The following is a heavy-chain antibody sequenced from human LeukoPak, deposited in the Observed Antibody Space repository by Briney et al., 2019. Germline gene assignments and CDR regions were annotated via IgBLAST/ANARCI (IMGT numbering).Heavy chain of an antibody. D-gene: IGHD3-22*01. V-gene: IGHV1-2*02. Sequence: EASVEVSCKASGYTFIGNYMHWVRQAPGQGLEWMGWINPNSGGTNYAQKFQGRVTMTRDTSISTAYMELNRLRSDDTAVYYCARGSYDSSDFEYFHHWGQGTLVTVSS. CDR2: INPNSGGT. CDR1: GYTFIGNY. J-gene: IGHJ1*01. CDR3: ARGSYDSSDFEYFHH.